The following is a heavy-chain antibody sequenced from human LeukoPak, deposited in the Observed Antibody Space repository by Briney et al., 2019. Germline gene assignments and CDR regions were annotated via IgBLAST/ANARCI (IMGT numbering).Heavy chain of an antibody. CDR2: ISGSGGTT. V-gene: IGHV3-23*01. Sequence: GGSLRLSCAASGFTFSSYAMSWVRQAPGKGLEWVSSISGSGGTTYYADSVKGRFTVSRDNSKNTLYLQMNSLRAEDTAVYYCAKHSGYTYEYYFDYWGHGTLVTVSS. CDR1: GFTFSSYA. D-gene: IGHD5-12*01. J-gene: IGHJ4*01. CDR3: AKHSGYTYEYYFDY.